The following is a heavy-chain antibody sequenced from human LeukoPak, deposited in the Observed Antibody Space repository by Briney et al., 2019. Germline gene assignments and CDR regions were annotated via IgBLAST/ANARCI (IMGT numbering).Heavy chain of an antibody. Sequence: SVKVSCKASGGTFSSYAISWVRQAPGQGLEWMGGIIPIFGTANYAQKFQGRVTITADESTSTAYMELSSLRSEDTAVYYCARASSGIRFLEWHDNWFDPWGQGTLVTVSS. CDR2: IIPIFGTA. CDR3: ARASSGIRFLEWHDNWFDP. J-gene: IGHJ5*02. D-gene: IGHD3-3*01. V-gene: IGHV1-69*13. CDR1: GGTFSSYA.